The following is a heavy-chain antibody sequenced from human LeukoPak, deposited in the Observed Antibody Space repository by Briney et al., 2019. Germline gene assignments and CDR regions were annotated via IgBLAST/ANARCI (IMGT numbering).Heavy chain of an antibody. CDR2: ISGSGENT. J-gene: IGHJ4*02. D-gene: IGHD2-2*02. CDR1: GFTFSNYA. V-gene: IGHV3-23*01. CDR3: AKGRRIVVVPAAIYLDY. Sequence: GGSLRLSCAASGFTFSNYAMSWVRQAPGKGLEWVSAISGSGENTYYADSVKGRFTISRDNSKNTLYLQMNSLRAEDTAVYYCAKGRRIVVVPAAIYLDYWGQGTLVTVSS.